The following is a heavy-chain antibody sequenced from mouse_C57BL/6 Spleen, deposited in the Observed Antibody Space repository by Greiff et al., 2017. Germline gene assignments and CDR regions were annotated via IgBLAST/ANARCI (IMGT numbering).Heavy chain of an antibody. CDR1: GYTFTSYW. CDR3: ARSVYGNYWYFDV. D-gene: IGHD2-1*01. J-gene: IGHJ1*03. V-gene: IGHV1-64*01. CDR2: IHPNSGST. Sequence: QVQLQQPGAELVKPGASVTLSCKASGYTFTSYWMHWVKQRPGQGLEWIGMIHPNSGSTNYNEKFKSKATLTVDKSSSTAYMQLSSLTSEDSAVYYCARSVYGNYWYFDVWGTGTTVTVSS.